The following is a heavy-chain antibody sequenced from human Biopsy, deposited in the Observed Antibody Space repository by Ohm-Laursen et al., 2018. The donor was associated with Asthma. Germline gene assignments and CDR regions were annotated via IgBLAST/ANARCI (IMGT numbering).Heavy chain of an antibody. V-gene: IGHV3-7*01. CDR3: PKDVFPGWELRRGPDY. D-gene: IGHD4-23*01. J-gene: IGHJ4*02. CDR2: ITGDGSQK. CDR1: GFTFGNFW. Sequence: GSLRLSCTASGFTFGNFWMSWGRQTPGKGLEWVATITGDGSQKFYVDSVTGRFTISRDNSKNSLYLQMNSLRAEDTAVYYCPKDVFPGWELRRGPDYWGQGTLVTVSS.